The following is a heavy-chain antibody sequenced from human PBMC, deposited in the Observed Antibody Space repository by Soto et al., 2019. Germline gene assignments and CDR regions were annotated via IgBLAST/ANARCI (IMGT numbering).Heavy chain of an antibody. CDR2: IIPIFGTA. CDR3: ARGSHSPGIAVAGYYY. Sequence: QVQLVQSGAEVKKPGSSVKVSCKASGVPFSSYGISWVRQAPGQGLEWMGGIIPIFGTANYAQKFRVRVTITADESTTTAYLDLSSLTSEDTAMYYCARGSHSPGIAVAGYYYWGQGTLVTVSS. V-gene: IGHV1-69*01. J-gene: IGHJ4*02. CDR1: GVPFSSYG. D-gene: IGHD6-19*01.